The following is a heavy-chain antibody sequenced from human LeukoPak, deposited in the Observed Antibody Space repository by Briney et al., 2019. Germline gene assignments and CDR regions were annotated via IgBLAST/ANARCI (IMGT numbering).Heavy chain of an antibody. CDR1: GGPISSGNNY. D-gene: IGHD3-16*01. CDR2: FYSGENI. CDR3: ARGLKNSFGGKKYYFDY. V-gene: IGHV4-61*02. J-gene: IGHJ4*02. Sequence: SQTLSLTCTVSGGPISSGNNYWSWIRQPAGKGLEWIGLFYSGENIHYNPSLKSRVTISVDTSKNQFSLKLSSVTAADTAVYYCARGLKNSFGGKKYYFDYWGQGTLVTVSS.